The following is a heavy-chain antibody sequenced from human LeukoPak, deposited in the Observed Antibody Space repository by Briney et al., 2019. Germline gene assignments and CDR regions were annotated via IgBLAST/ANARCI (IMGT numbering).Heavy chain of an antibody. D-gene: IGHD1-7*01. V-gene: IGHV4-31*03. Sequence: PSETLSLTCTVSGGSISSGGYYWSWIRQHPGKGLEWIGYIYYSGSTYYNPSPKSRVTISVDTSKNQFSLKLSSVTAADTAVYYCARGYNWDSHFDYWGQGTLVTVSS. J-gene: IGHJ4*02. CDR2: IYYSGST. CDR1: GGSISSGGYY. CDR3: ARGYNWDSHFDY.